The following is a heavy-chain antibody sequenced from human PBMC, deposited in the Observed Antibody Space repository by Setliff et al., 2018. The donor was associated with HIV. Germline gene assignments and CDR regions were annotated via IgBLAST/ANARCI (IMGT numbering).Heavy chain of an antibody. J-gene: IGHJ3*02. CDR1: GDSITRYY. V-gene: IGHV4-4*07. CDR2: IYTNGRT. CDR3: ARNDAFDI. Sequence: SETLSLTCTVSGDSITRYYWNWIRQPAGKGLEWIGHIYTNGRTHYNPSLKSRVTISMDTSKNQFSLKLSSVTAADTAVYYCARNDAFDIWGQGTLVTVSS.